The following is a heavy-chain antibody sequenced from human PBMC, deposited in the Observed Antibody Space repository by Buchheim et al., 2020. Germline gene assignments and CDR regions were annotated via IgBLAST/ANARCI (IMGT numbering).Heavy chain of an antibody. J-gene: IGHJ4*02. Sequence: EVQLLASGGGFVQAGGSLRLSCAASGFTFSKSAMSWVRQAPGKGLEWVSAISEDGGRTYYADSVEGRFTISRDNSKNNLYLQMNSLRAEDTAIYYCVKEALGYSYADYWGQGTL. CDR3: VKEALGYSYADY. D-gene: IGHD5-18*01. CDR2: ISEDGGRT. V-gene: IGHV3-23*01. CDR1: GFTFSKSA.